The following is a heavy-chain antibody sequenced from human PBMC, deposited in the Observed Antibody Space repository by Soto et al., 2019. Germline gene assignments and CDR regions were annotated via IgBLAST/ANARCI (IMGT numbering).Heavy chain of an antibody. CDR1: DGSIISSNYY. V-gene: IGHV4-30-4*01. CDR3: ETALCSGFVDY. J-gene: IGHJ4*02. CDR2: IYYSGKT. Sequence: SETLSLTCTVSDGSIISSNYYWSWIRQSPGKGLEWIGYIYYSGKTYYSPTLKNRATMSVDTSKNQFSLNLTSVTASDTAVYFCETALCSGFVDYWGQGALVTVSS. D-gene: IGHD2-15*01.